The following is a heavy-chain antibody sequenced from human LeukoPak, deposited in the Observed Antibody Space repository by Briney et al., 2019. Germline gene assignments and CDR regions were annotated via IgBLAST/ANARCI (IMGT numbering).Heavy chain of an antibody. J-gene: IGHJ4*02. CDR3: ASRLPCYDSSGYYDY. Sequence: SETLSLTCTVSGGSISSYYWSWIRQPPGKGLEWIGYIYYSGSTNYNPSLKSRVTISVDTSKNQFSLKLSSVTAADTAVYYCASRLPCYDSSGYYDYWGQGTLVTVSS. V-gene: IGHV4-59*08. CDR1: GGSISSYY. D-gene: IGHD3-22*01. CDR2: IYYSGST.